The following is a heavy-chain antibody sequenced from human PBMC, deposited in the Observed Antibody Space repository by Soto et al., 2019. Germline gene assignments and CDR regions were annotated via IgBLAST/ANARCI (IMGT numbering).Heavy chain of an antibody. CDR3: AREPFPAPYDSFDY. J-gene: IGHJ4*02. V-gene: IGHV1-18*04. Sequence: QVQLVQSGAEMKKPGASVNVSCKASGYTFTTYGISWVRQAPGQGLEWMGWISAYNGNTHYAQKLQGRVTMTTDTSKSTAYVELRSLRSDDTAVYYCAREPFPAPYDSFDYWGQGTLVTVSS. CDR2: ISAYNGNT. D-gene: IGHD5-12*01. CDR1: GYTFTTYG.